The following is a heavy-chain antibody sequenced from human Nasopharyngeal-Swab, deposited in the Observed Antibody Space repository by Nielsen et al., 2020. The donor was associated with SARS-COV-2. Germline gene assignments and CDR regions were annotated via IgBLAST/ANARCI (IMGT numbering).Heavy chain of an antibody. Sequence: GESLQISCAASGFTFSSYAMHWVRQAPGKGLEWVAVISHDGSKKYYGDSVEGRFIISRDNSKNTLYLQMNSLRAEDTAVYYCARDGSSWYEGYYCDNWGQGTLVTVSS. CDR3: ARDGSSWYEGYYCDN. CDR2: ISHDGSKK. J-gene: IGHJ4*02. D-gene: IGHD6-13*01. CDR1: GFTFSSYA. V-gene: IGHV3-30*04.